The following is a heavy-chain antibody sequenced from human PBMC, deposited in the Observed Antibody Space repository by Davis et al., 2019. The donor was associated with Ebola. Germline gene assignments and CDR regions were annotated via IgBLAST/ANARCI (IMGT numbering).Heavy chain of an antibody. Sequence: GESLKISCIASGFTTYWMHWVRQAPGKGLEWVALINGDGTTTTYADSVKGRFTFSRDNAKNTLYLQMNGLRVEDTAVYFCTRLEGYKGYYGRDVWGQGTTVTVSS. CDR3: TRLEGYKGYYGRDV. CDR2: INGDGTTT. CDR1: GFTTYW. J-gene: IGHJ6*02. V-gene: IGHV3-74*01. D-gene: IGHD5-12*01.